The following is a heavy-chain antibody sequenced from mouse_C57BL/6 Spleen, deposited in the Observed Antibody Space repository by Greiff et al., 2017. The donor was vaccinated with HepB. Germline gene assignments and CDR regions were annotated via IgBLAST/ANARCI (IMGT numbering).Heavy chain of an antibody. CDR3: AREEKKTFWDGGVFDY. CDR2: IDPNSGGT. V-gene: IGHV1-72*01. CDR1: GYTFTSYW. Sequence: VQLQQPGAELVKPGASVKLSCKASGYTFTSYWMHWVKQRPGRGLEWIGRIDPNSGGTKYNEKFKSKATLTVDKPSSTAYMQRSSLTSEDSAVYYCAREEKKTFWDGGVFDYWGQGTTLTVSS. D-gene: IGHD4-1*01. J-gene: IGHJ2*01.